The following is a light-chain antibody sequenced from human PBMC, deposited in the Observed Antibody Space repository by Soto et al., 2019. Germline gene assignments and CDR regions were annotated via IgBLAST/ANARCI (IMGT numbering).Light chain of an antibody. CDR3: LQHSDYPCT. J-gene: IGKJ2*02. CDR1: QGIRDA. V-gene: IGKV1-17*01. Sequence: DLQMPQSPSSLSASVGDRVTITCRASQGIRDALGWYQQKPGKVPKRLIYSAPSLQSGVPARFSGSGAETECTRTSSSLQPEDFATDYCLQHSDYPCTCGQGTRLEI. CDR2: SAP.